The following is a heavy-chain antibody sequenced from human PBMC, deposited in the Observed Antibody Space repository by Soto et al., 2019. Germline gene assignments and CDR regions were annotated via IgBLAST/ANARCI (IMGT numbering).Heavy chain of an antibody. Sequence: QVQLVESGGGVVQPGRSLRLSCAASGFTFSSYGMHWVRQAPGKGLEWVAVIWYDGSNKYYADSVKGRFTISRDNSKNTLYVKKNSLRAEDTAVYYCARGGCYGGRAPFDYWGQGTLVTVSS. CDR2: IWYDGSNK. CDR1: GFTFSSYG. J-gene: IGHJ4*02. D-gene: IGHD1-26*01. V-gene: IGHV3-33*01. CDR3: ARGGCYGGRAPFDY.